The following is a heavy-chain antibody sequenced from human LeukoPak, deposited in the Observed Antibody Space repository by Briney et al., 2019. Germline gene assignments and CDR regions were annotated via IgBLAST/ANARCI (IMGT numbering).Heavy chain of an antibody. V-gene: IGHV5-51*01. CDR1: GYSFTSYW. D-gene: IGHD3-22*01. J-gene: IGHJ5*02. CDR3: ARSAFYDSSGPARWFDR. Sequence: AESLKISCKGSGYSFTSYWIGWVRQMPGKGLEWMGIIYPGDSDTRYRPSFQAQVTISADKSISPAYLQWSSLKASDTAMYYCARSAFYDSSGPARWFDRWGQGTLDTVSS. CDR2: IYPGDSDT.